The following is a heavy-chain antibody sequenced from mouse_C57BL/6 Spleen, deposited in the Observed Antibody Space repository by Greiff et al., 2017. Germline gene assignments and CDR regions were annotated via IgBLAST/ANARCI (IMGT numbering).Heavy chain of an antibody. CDR2: INPSTGGT. Sequence: VQLQQSGPELVKPGASVKISCKASGYSFTGYYMNWVKQSPEKSLEWIGEINPSTGGTTYNQKFKAKATLTVDKSSCTAYMQLKSLTSEDSAVYYCARNGGDYWGQGTTLTVSS. D-gene: IGHD1-1*01. CDR1: GYSFTGYY. J-gene: IGHJ2*01. V-gene: IGHV1-42*01. CDR3: ARNGGDY.